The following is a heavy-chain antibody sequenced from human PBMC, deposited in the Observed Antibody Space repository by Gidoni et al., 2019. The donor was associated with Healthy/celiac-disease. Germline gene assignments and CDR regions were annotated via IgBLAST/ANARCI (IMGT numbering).Heavy chain of an antibody. CDR3: AGGYSYGYQLFGVYFDY. Sequence: EVQLVESGGGLVQPGGSLRLSCAASGFTFSSYEMNWVRQAPGKGLEWVSYISSSGSTIYYADSVKGRFTISRDNAKNSLYLQMNSLRAEDTAVYYCAGGYSYGYQLFGVYFDYWGQGTLVTVSS. CDR2: ISSSGSTI. V-gene: IGHV3-48*03. J-gene: IGHJ4*02. D-gene: IGHD5-18*01. CDR1: GFTFSSYE.